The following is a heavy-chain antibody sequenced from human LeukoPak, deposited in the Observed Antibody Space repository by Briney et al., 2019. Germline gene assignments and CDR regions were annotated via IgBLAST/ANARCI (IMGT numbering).Heavy chain of an antibody. V-gene: IGHV4-59*01. CDR1: GGSISRYY. CDR3: ARSGRGYSYGYDY. CDR2: IYYSGST. D-gene: IGHD5-18*01. Sequence: SETLSLTCTVSGGSISRYYWSWIRQPPGKGLEWIGYIYYSGSTNYNPSLKSRVTISVDTSKNQFSLKLSSVTAADTAVYYCARSGRGYSYGYDYWGQGTLVTVSS. J-gene: IGHJ4*02.